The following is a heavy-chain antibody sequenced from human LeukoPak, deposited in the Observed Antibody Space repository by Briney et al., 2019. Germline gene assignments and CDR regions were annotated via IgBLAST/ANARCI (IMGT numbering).Heavy chain of an antibody. D-gene: IGHD7-27*01. V-gene: IGHV3-48*01. CDR1: GFTFSSYA. Sequence: GGSLRLSCAASGFTFSSYAMSWVRQAPGKGLEWVSYISSSSTTIYYADSVKGRFTISRDNAKKSLYLQMNTLRAEDTAVYYCARDKLGIDYWGQGTLVTVSS. CDR3: ARDKLGIDY. J-gene: IGHJ4*02. CDR2: ISSSSTTI.